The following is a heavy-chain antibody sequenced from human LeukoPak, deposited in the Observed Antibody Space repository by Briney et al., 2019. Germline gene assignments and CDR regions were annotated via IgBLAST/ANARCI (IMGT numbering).Heavy chain of an antibody. J-gene: IGHJ4*02. Sequence: GGSLRLSCAASGFTFSIYAMSWVRQAPGKGLEWVSAISGSGGTAYYADSVKGRFTISRDNSKNTLYLQMNSLRAEDTAVYYCAKDQGYQLPTLDYWGQGTLVTVSS. D-gene: IGHD2-2*01. CDR2: ISGSGGTA. V-gene: IGHV3-23*01. CDR3: AKDQGYQLPTLDY. CDR1: GFTFSIYA.